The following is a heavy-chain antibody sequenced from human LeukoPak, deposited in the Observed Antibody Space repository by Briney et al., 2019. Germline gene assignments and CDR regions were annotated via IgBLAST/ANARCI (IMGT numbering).Heavy chain of an antibody. CDR2: IKEDGSEE. J-gene: IGHJ4*02. V-gene: IGHV3-7*01. CDR3: ATYSYDFWSDRPFDY. CDR1: GFRFSDYW. D-gene: IGHD3-3*01. Sequence: GGSLRLSCAASGFRFSDYWMTWVRQVPGKGLEWVANIKEDGSEEYYVDSVKGRFTISRDNAKNSLYLQMNSLRAEDTAVYYCATYSYDFWSDRPFDYWGQGTLVTVSS.